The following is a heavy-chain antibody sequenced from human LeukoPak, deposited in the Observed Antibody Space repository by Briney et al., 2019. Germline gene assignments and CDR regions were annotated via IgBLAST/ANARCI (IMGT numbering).Heavy chain of an antibody. CDR2: IYTSGST. Sequence: SQSLSLTCTVSGGSISSGSYYWSWIRQPAGKGLEWIGRIYTSGSTNYNPSLKSRVTISVDTSKNQFSLKLSSVTAADTAVYYCARGVSIVRGVFDYWGQGTLVTVSS. V-gene: IGHV4-61*02. D-gene: IGHD3-10*01. CDR3: ARGVSIVRGVFDY. CDR1: GGSISSGSYY. J-gene: IGHJ4*02.